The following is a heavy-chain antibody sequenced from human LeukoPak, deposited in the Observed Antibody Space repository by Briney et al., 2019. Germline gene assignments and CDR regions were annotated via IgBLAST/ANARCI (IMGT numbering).Heavy chain of an antibody. CDR3: ARRTRYCSGGSCRGGWFDP. CDR1: GGSISSNNW. V-gene: IGHV4-4*02. D-gene: IGHD2-15*01. J-gene: IGHJ5*02. Sequence: SETLSLTCAVSGGSISSNNWWIWVRQSPEKGLEWIGEIYYSGSTNYNPSLKSRVTISVDTSKNQFSLKLSSVTAADTAVYYCARRTRYCSGGSCRGGWFDPWGQGTLVTVSS. CDR2: IYYSGST.